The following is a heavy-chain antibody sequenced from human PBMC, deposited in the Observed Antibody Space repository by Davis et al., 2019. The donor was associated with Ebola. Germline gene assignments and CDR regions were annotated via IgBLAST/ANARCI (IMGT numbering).Heavy chain of an antibody. Sequence: SETLSLTCTVSGGSISSYYWSWIRQRPGKGLEWIGSIYYSGNTYYNSSLKSRLTISVDTSKNQFSLKLSSVTAADTAVYYCARHGGGDLPFDYWGQGTLVTVSS. D-gene: IGHD2-21*02. CDR2: IYYSGNT. CDR1: GGSISSYY. J-gene: IGHJ4*02. V-gene: IGHV4-59*05. CDR3: ARHGGGDLPFDY.